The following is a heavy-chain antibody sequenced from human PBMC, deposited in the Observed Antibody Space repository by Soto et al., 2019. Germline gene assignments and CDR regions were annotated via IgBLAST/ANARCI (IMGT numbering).Heavy chain of an antibody. J-gene: IGHJ4*02. V-gene: IGHV3-15*07. CDR2: IKSKAHGGTT. CDR1: GFTFTNAW. CDR3: ATDGVTVKATNDY. D-gene: IGHD1-1*01. Sequence: VQLVESGGGLPEPGGSLRLSCAASGFTFTNAWMNWVRQAPGKGLEWVGRIKSKAHGGTTEYATPVKGRFTISRDDSKSTLYLQMNSLKTEDTAVYYCATDGVTVKATNDYWGQGTLVTVSS.